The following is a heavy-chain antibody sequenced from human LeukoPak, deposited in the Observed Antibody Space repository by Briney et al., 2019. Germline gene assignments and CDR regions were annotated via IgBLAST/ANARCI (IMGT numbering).Heavy chain of an antibody. J-gene: IGHJ4*02. CDR3: AKDPFAYCGGDCYAYYFDY. CDR1: GFTFSSYA. V-gene: IGHV3-23*01. CDR2: ISGSGGST. D-gene: IGHD2-21*02. Sequence: GGSLRLSCAASGFTFSSYAMSWVRQAPGKGLEWVSAISGSGGSTYYADSAKGRFTISRDNSKNTLYLQMNSLRAEDTAVYYCAKDPFAYCGGDCYAYYFDYWGQGTLVTVSS.